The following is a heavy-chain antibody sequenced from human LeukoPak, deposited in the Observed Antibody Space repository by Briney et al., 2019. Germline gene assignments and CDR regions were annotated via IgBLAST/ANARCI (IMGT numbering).Heavy chain of an antibody. V-gene: IGHV3-21*01. J-gene: IGHJ4*02. CDR2: ISSSSSYI. CDR3: ARVIPYYYDSSGGYFDY. CDR1: GFTFSSYS. D-gene: IGHD3-22*01. Sequence: GGSLRLSCAASGFTFSSYSMNWVRQAPGKGLEWVSSISSSSSYIYYADSVKGRFTISRDNAKNSLYLQMNSLRAEDTAVYYCARVIPYYYDSSGGYFDYWGQGTLVTVSS.